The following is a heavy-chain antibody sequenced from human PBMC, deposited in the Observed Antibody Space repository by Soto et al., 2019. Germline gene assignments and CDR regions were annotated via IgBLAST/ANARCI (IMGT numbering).Heavy chain of an antibody. D-gene: IGHD6-19*01. J-gene: IGHJ5*02. Sequence: SCKASGFTFSSYAMSWVRQAPGKGLEWVSAISGSGGSTYYADSVKGRFTISRDNSKNTLYLQMNSLRAEDTAVYYCAKDLVAVAGFRPNWFDPWGQGTLVTVSS. CDR2: ISGSGGST. CDR1: GFTFSSYA. CDR3: AKDLVAVAGFRPNWFDP. V-gene: IGHV3-23*01.